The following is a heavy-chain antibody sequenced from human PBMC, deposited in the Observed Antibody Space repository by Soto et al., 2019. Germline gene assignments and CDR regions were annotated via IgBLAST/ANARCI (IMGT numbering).Heavy chain of an antibody. Sequence: SETLSLTCTVSGASISSGDYFWSWIRQSPGKGLEWIGYIYDSGSSYYNPSLKSRVTMSVDTSKNQFSLKLRSVTAADMAVYYCAREKGYISGPKNFDYWGQGTLVTVSS. CDR1: GASISSGDYF. V-gene: IGHV4-30-4*01. J-gene: IGHJ4*02. D-gene: IGHD5-12*01. CDR3: AREKGYISGPKNFDY. CDR2: IYDSGSS.